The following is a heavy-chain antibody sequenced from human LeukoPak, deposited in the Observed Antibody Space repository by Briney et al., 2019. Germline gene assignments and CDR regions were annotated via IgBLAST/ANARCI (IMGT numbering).Heavy chain of an antibody. CDR2: ISSSGSTI. CDR1: GFTLSSYE. J-gene: IGHJ6*02. Sequence: GGSLRLSCAASGFTLSSYEMNWVRQAPGKGLEWVSYISSSGSTIYYADSVKGRFTISRDNAKNSLYLQMNSLRAEDTAVYYCARGGYSYGRYYYYGMDVWGQGTTVTASS. V-gene: IGHV3-48*03. D-gene: IGHD5-18*01. CDR3: ARGGYSYGRYYYYGMDV.